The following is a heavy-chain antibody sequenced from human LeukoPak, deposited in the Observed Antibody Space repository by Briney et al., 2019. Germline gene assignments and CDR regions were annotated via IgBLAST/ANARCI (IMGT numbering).Heavy chain of an antibody. Sequence: TGWSLRLSCAASGFTFSIYGMSWVRQAPGKGLEWVAYISSSSSNTYYADSVKGRLTISRDNAKNSLYLQMNSLRAEDTALYYCARVNRMVPGYCSGGTCPGDYWGQGTLVTVSS. CDR2: ISSSSSNT. CDR3: ARVNRMVPGYCSGGTCPGDY. CDR1: GFTFSIYG. D-gene: IGHD2-15*01. V-gene: IGHV3-48*01. J-gene: IGHJ4*02.